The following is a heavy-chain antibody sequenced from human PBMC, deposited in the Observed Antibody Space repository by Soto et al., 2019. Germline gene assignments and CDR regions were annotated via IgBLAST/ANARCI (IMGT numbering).Heavy chain of an antibody. V-gene: IGHV3-23*01. CDR3: VKGVAVGFYLGSSTDRGFDP. J-gene: IGHJ5*02. Sequence: GGSLRLSCAASGFTFSNYAMSWVRQAPGKGLEWVSIISGSGGTTYHADSVKDRFTISRDNSKNTLCLQMNSLRAEDTAVSYCVKGVAVGFYLGSSTDRGFDPWGQGT. CDR2: ISGSGGTT. CDR1: GFTFSNYA. D-gene: IGHD6-6*01.